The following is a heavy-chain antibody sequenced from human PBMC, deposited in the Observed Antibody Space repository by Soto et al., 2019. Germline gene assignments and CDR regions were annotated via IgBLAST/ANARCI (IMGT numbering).Heavy chain of an antibody. CDR3: ARAPFSYCGGDCYSGDPFDI. J-gene: IGHJ3*02. Sequence: GASVKVSCKASGGTFSSYAISWVRQAPGQGLEWMGGIIPIFGTANYAQKFQGRVTITADESTSTAYVELSSLRSEDTAVYYCARAPFSYCGGDCYSGDPFDIWGQGTMVTVSS. D-gene: IGHD2-21*02. CDR2: IIPIFGTA. CDR1: GGTFSSYA. V-gene: IGHV1-69*13.